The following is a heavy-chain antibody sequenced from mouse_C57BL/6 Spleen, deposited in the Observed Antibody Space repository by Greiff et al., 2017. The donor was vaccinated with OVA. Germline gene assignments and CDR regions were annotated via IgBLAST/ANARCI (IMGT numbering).Heavy chain of an antibody. CDR3: ARALYDGHSVGFAY. J-gene: IGHJ3*01. CDR2: ISSGSSTI. CDR1: GFTFSDYG. Sequence: EVHLVESGGGLVKPGGSLKLSCAASGFTFSDYGMHWVRQAPEKGLEWVAYISSGSSTIYYADTVKGRFTISRDNAKNTLFLQMTSLRSVDTAMYASARALYDGHSVGFAYWGQGTLVTVSA. D-gene: IGHD2-3*01. V-gene: IGHV5-17*01.